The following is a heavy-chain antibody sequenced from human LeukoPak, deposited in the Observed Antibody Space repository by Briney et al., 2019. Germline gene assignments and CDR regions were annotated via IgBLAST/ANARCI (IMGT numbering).Heavy chain of an antibody. CDR3: AKDLPTYGYEALDTAYFDY. Sequence: GGTLRLSCAASGFTFSSYGMSWVRQAPGKGLEWVSAISGSGGSTYYADSVKGRFTISRDNSKNTLYLQMNSLRAEDTAVYYCAKDLPTYGYEALDTAYFDYWGQGTLVTVSS. J-gene: IGHJ4*02. V-gene: IGHV3-23*01. CDR1: GFTFSSYG. CDR2: ISGSGGST. D-gene: IGHD5-18*01.